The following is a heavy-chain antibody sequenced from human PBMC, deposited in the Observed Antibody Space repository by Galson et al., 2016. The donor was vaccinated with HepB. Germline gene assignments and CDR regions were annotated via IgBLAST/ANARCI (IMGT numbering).Heavy chain of an antibody. Sequence: SVKVSCKASGYTFTSYDMHWVRQAPGQGLEWMGVINPSGGSTSYGQNFQGRVTMTRDTSTNTVYMELSSLRSEDTAVYYCAKDRWEGYWPGYYYYYMDVWGKGTTVTVSS. J-gene: IGHJ6*03. CDR3: AKDRWEGYWPGYYYYYMDV. CDR1: GYTFTSYD. V-gene: IGHV1-46*01. CDR2: INPSGGST. D-gene: IGHD2-15*01.